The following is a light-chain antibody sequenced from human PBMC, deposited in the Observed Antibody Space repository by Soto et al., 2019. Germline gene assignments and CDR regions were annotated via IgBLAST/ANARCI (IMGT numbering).Light chain of an antibody. CDR2: DAS. J-gene: IGKJ5*01. Sequence: EIALTQSPGTLSLSPGERATLSCRASQTVPRSYLAWYQHRPGQAPRLLIYDASTRATGIPDRFSGSESGTDFTLTISSLEPEDFAVYYCHQYAWSPLTFDQGTRLEIK. CDR1: QTVPRSY. V-gene: IGKV3-20*01. CDR3: HQYAWSPLT.